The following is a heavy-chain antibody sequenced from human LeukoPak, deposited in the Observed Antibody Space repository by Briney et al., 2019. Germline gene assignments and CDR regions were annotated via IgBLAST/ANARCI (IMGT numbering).Heavy chain of an antibody. J-gene: IGHJ4*02. CDR3: VRASGYLHDFDF. CDR2: ISKDGGTT. V-gene: IGHV3-74*03. D-gene: IGHD3-3*01. CDR1: GFTFSSYW. Sequence: PGGSLRLSCAASGFTFSSYWMHWVRQAPGKGLVWVAFISKDGGTTTYVDSVRDRFTISRDNSKNILFLQMNGIKSEDTAMYYCVRASGYLHDFDFWGQGTLVTVSS.